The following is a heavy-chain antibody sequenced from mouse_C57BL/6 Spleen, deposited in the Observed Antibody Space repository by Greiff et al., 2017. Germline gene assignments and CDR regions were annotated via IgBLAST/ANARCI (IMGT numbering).Heavy chain of an antibody. Sequence: EVQLQQSGPELVKPGASVKISCKASGYTFTDYYMNWVKQSHGKSLEWIGDINPNTGGTSYNQKFKGKSTLTVDKSSSTAYRELRSLTSEDSAVYYCARELGPIGGQGTTRTVSS. D-gene: IGHD4-1*01. J-gene: IGHJ2*01. CDR2: INPNTGGT. CDR3: ARELGPI. CDR1: GYTFTDYY. V-gene: IGHV1-26*01.